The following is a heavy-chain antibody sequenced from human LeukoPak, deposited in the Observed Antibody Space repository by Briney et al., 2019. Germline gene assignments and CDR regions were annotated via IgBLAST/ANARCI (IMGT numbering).Heavy chain of an antibody. D-gene: IGHD5-18*01. CDR3: ARLGPVDTAMGDYYYYGMDV. CDR2: IYYSGRT. Sequence: PSETLSLTCTVSGGSISSYYWSWIRQPPGKGLEWIGYIYYSGRTNYNPSLKSRVTISGDTSTNQFSLKLSSVTAAGTAVYYCARLGPVDTAMGDYYYYGMDVWGQGTTVTVSS. V-gene: IGHV4-59*08. CDR1: GGSISSYY. J-gene: IGHJ6*02.